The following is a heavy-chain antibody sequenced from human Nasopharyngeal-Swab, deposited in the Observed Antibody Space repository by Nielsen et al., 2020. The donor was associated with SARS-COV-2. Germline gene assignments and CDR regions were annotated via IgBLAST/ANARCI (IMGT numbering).Heavy chain of an antibody. D-gene: IGHD5-12*01. Sequence: GGSLRLSCAASGFTLSSYWMHWVRQAPGKGLVWVSRINTDGSSIAYADSVKGRFTISRDNAKNSLYLQMNSLTTEDTALYYCATLVATDGYSDYWGQGTLVIVSS. V-gene: IGHV3-74*01. CDR1: GFTLSSYW. J-gene: IGHJ4*02. CDR2: INTDGSSI. CDR3: ATLVATDGYSDY.